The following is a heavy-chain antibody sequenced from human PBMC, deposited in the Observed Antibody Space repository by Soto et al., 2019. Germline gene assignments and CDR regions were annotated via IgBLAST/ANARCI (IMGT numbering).Heavy chain of an antibody. J-gene: IGHJ6*02. V-gene: IGHV3-30*18. CDR1: GFTFSSYG. CDR3: AKDEVLVVAVARDYYGMAV. Sequence: QVQLVESGGGVVQPGRSLRLSCAASGFTFSSYGMHWVRQAPGKGLEWVAVISYDGNNKYYADSVKGRFTISRDNSKNTLYLQMNSVRAEATAVYYCAKDEVLVVAVARDYYGMAVWGQGTTVTVSS. D-gene: IGHD2-15*01. CDR2: ISYDGNNK.